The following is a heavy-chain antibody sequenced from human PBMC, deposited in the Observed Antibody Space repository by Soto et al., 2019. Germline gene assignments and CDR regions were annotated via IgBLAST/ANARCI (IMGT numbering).Heavy chain of an antibody. D-gene: IGHD5-18*01. V-gene: IGHV3-21*01. CDR2: ISSSRTHI. CDR3: ARASFGIQIWFPVDS. J-gene: IGHJ4*02. CDR1: GFTFSTYT. Sequence: PGGSLRLSCAASGFTFSTYTMNWVRQAPGKGLEWVSSISSSRTHIYTADSVKGRFTISRDNAKNSLYLQMNSLRAEDTAVYYCARASFGIQIWFPVDSWGQGTLVTVSS.